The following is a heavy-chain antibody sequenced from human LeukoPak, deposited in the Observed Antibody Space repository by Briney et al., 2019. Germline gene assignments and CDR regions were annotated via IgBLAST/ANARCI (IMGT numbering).Heavy chain of an antibody. Sequence: SETLSLTCTVSGGSISSSSYYWGWIRQPPGKGLEWIGSFYYSGSTYYNPSLKSRVTISVDTSKNQFSLKLSSVTAADTAVYYCARRLEVFDYWGQGTLVTVSS. J-gene: IGHJ4*02. CDR1: GGSISSSSYY. CDR2: FYYSGST. CDR3: ARRLEVFDY. V-gene: IGHV4-39*01. D-gene: IGHD6-19*01.